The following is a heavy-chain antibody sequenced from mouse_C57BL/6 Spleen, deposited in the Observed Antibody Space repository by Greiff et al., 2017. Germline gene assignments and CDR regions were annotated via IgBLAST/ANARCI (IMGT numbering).Heavy chain of an antibody. CDR1: GYTFTDYY. D-gene: IGHD1-1*01. Sequence: VQLQQPGAELVRPGSSVKISCKASGYTFTDYYMNWVKQSHGKSLEWIGDINPNNGGTSYNQKFKGKATLTVDKSSSTAYMELRSLTSEDSAVYYCAYYSYYFDYWGQGTTLTVSS. CDR3: AYYSYYFDY. J-gene: IGHJ2*01. CDR2: INPNNGGT. V-gene: IGHV1-26*01.